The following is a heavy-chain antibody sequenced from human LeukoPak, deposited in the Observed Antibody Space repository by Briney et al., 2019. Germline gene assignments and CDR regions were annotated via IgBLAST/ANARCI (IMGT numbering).Heavy chain of an antibody. CDR3: AKDLRSGGYYDGMDV. J-gene: IGHJ6*02. Sequence: GGSLRLSCAASGFTFSSYGMHWVRQAPGKGLEWVAVISDDGSNRYYGDSVKGRFTISRDNSKNTLYLQMNSLRAEDTAVYYCAKDLRSGGYYDGMDVWGQGTTVTVAS. CDR2: ISDDGSNR. V-gene: IGHV3-30*18. D-gene: IGHD3-16*01. CDR1: GFTFSSYG.